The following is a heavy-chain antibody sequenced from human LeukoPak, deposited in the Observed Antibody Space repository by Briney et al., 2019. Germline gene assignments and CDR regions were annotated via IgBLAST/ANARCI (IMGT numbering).Heavy chain of an antibody. D-gene: IGHD6-13*01. J-gene: IGHJ4*02. CDR1: GYTFTSYY. V-gene: IGHV1-46*01. Sequence: ASVKVSCKASGYTFTSYYMHWVQQAPGEGLEWMGIINPSGGSTSYAQKFQGRVTMTRDMSTSTVYMELSSLRSEDTAVYYCARVGAAGTGVYFDYWGQGTLVTVSS. CDR2: INPSGGST. CDR3: ARVGAAGTGVYFDY.